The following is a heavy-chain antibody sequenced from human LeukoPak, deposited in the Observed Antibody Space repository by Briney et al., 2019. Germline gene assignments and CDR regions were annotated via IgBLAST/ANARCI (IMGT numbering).Heavy chain of an antibody. D-gene: IGHD3-10*01. CDR2: IYYSGST. V-gene: IGHV4-59*11. CDR3: ARQWVRGSFDY. Sequence: SETLSLTCTVSGGSISSHYWSWIRQPPGKGLEWIGYIYYSGSTNYNPSLRSRVSISVDTSKNQFSLKLSSVTAADTAVYYCARQWVRGSFDYWGQGTLVTVSP. J-gene: IGHJ4*02. CDR1: GGSISSHY.